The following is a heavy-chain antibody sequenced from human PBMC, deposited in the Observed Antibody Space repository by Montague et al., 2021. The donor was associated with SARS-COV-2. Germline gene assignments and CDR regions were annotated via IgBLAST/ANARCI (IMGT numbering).Heavy chain of an antibody. CDR2: IYYSGST. CDR1: GGSISSYY. D-gene: IGHD2-15*01. J-gene: IGHJ6*02. V-gene: IGHV4-59*01. Sequence: SKTLSLTCTVSGGSISSYYWSWIRQPPGKGLEWIGYIYYSGSTNYNPSLKSRVTISVDTSKNQFSLKLSSVTAADTAVYYCARGDVVVVAANDYYYGMDVWGQGTTVTVSS. CDR3: ARGDVVVVAANDYYYGMDV.